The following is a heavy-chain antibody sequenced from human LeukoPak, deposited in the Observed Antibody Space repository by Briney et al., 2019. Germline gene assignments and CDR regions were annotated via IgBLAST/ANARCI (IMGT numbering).Heavy chain of an antibody. V-gene: IGHV1-18*04. CDR2: ISAYNGNT. CDR3: ARDLTEYSSSF. J-gene: IGHJ4*02. Sequence: PGASVKVSCKASGYTFTGYYMHWVRQAPGQGLEWMGWISAYNGNTNYAQKLQGRVTMTTDTSTSTAYMELRSLRSDDTAVYYCARDLTEYSSSFWGQGTLVTVSS. CDR1: GYTFTGYY. D-gene: IGHD6-6*01.